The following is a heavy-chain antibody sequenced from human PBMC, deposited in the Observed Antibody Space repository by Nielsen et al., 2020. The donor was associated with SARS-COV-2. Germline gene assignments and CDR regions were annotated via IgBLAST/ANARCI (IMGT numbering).Heavy chain of an antibody. V-gene: IGHV1-2*06. CDR2: INPNSGAT. Sequence: ASVKVSCKASGYTFTGSYVHWVRQAPGQGLEWMGRINPNSGATNYAQKFQGRVTMTRDTPISTAYMELSRLRSDDTAVYYCARVELPPSYYYYGMDVWGQGTTVTVSS. CDR1: GYTFTGSY. D-gene: IGHD1-7*01. J-gene: IGHJ6*02. CDR3: ARVELPPSYYYYGMDV.